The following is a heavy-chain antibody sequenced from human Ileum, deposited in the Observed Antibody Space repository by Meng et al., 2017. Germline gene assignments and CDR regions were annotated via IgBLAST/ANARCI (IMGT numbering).Heavy chain of an antibody. CDR2: FHPGSGA. Sequence: HLQESCPGLVKPSGTLSLTCAVSGGSISGGTWWSWVRQPPGKGLQWIGQFHPGSGAAYNPSLETRVTISVDTSKNQFSLELTSVTAADTAVYYCAKNGAYCLESWGQGTLVTVSS. CDR1: GGSISGGTW. V-gene: IGHV4-4*02. CDR3: AKNGAYCLES. J-gene: IGHJ4*02. D-gene: IGHD2-21*01.